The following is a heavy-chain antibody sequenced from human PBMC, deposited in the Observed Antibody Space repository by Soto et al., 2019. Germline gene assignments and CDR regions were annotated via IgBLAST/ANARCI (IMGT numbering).Heavy chain of an antibody. CDR1: GGTFSSYA. J-gene: IGHJ3*02. CDR2: IIPIFGTA. CDR3: AREFGYSSSWEAPDGAFDI. Sequence: SVKVSCKASGGTFSSYAISWVRQAPGQGLEWMGGIIPIFGTANYAQKFQGRVTITADESTSTAYMELSSLRSEDTAVYYCAREFGYSSSWEAPDGAFDIWGQGTMVTVSS. D-gene: IGHD6-13*01. V-gene: IGHV1-69*13.